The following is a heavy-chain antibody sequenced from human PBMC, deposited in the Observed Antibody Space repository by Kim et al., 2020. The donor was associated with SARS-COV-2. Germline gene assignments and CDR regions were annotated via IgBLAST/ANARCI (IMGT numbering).Heavy chain of an antibody. CDR3: AREELSRYSSGWYYYYYG. D-gene: IGHD6-19*01. V-gene: IGHV3-30*04. Sequence: GGSLRLSCAASGFTFSSYAMHWVRQAPGKGLEWVAVISYDGSNKYYADSVKGRFTISRDNSKNTLYLQMNGLRAEDTAVYYCAREELSRYSSGWYYYYYG. J-gene: IGHJ6*01. CDR2: ISYDGSNK. CDR1: GFTFSSYA.